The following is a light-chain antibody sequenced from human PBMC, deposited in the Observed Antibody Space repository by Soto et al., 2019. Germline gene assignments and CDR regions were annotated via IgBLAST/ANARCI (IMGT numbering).Light chain of an antibody. CDR3: QQYCSAPRT. Sequence: EIGLAQPPGTLSLAPGARAPLSSRASQSVSSSYLAWYQQKPGQAPRLLIYGASSSATGIPDRFSCSGSGTDFTLTISRLEPEDFAVYYCQQYCSAPRTFGQGTKVDTK. CDR1: QSVSSSY. CDR2: GAS. J-gene: IGKJ1*01. V-gene: IGKV3-20*01.